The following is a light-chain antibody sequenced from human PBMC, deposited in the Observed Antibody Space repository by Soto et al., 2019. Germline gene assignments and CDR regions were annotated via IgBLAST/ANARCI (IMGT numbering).Light chain of an antibody. J-gene: IGKJ4*01. CDR3: QESDAFPYT. V-gene: IGKV1-39*01. CDR1: QSITTY. Sequence: DLQMTQSPSSLSASVGDRVTITCRAGQSITTYLHWYQQKPGKAPNLLIYAASRLQSGVPSRFSGSGSGTDFTLTISSLQPEDFATYYCQESDAFPYTFGGGTKVDIK. CDR2: AAS.